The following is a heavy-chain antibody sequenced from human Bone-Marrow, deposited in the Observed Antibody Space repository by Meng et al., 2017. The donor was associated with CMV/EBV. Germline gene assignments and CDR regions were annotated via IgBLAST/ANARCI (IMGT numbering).Heavy chain of an antibody. J-gene: IGHJ4*02. CDR3: ARYCSSTSFYVDY. D-gene: IGHD2-2*01. Sequence: GGSLRLSCAASGFTFSSYSMNWVRQAPRKGLEWVSSISSSSSYIYYADSVKGRFTISRDNAKNSLYLQMNSRGAEDTAVYYCARYCSSTSFYVDYWGQGTLVTVSS. CDR2: ISSSSSYI. V-gene: IGHV3-21*01. CDR1: GFTFSSYS.